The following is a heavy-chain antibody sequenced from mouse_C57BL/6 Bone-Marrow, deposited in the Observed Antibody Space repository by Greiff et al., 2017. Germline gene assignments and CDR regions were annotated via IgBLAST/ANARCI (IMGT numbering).Heavy chain of an antibody. J-gene: IGHJ3*01. Sequence: QVQLQQSGPELVKPGASVKISCKASGYAFSSSWMNWVKQRPGKGLEWIGRIYPGDGDTNYNGKFKGKATLTADKSSSTAYMQLNSLTSEDSAVYFCARRGDYYGSSSWFAYWGQGTLVTVSA. CDR3: ARRGDYYGSSSWFAY. CDR1: GYAFSSSW. D-gene: IGHD1-1*01. CDR2: IYPGDGDT. V-gene: IGHV1-82*01.